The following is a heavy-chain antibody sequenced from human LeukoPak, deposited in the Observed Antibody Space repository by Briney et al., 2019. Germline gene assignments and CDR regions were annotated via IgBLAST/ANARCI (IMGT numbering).Heavy chain of an antibody. CDR2: ISGSGGST. V-gene: IGHV3-23*01. Sequence: PGGSLRLSCAPSGFTFSSYAMSWVRQAPGKGLEWVSAISGSGGSTYYADSVKGRFTIARDNSKNTLYLQMNSLRAEDTAVYYCSKNTCDFWSGYYNSPNYWGQGTLVTVSS. D-gene: IGHD3-3*01. J-gene: IGHJ4*02. CDR3: SKNTCDFWSGYYNSPNY. CDR1: GFTFSSYA.